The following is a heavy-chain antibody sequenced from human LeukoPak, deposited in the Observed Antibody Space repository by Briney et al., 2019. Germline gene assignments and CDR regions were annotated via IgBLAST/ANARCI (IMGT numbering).Heavy chain of an antibody. V-gene: IGHV1-18*01. CDR1: GYSIINYG. Sequence: GASVKVSCKASGYSIINYGISWVRQAPGQGLEWMGWISVYNGNTNYAQKLQGRVTMTTDTSTSTAYMELRSLRSDDTAVYYCARDCDRSGYYCYWGQGTLVTVSS. CDR3: ARDCDRSGYYCY. J-gene: IGHJ4*02. CDR2: ISVYNGNT. D-gene: IGHD3-22*01.